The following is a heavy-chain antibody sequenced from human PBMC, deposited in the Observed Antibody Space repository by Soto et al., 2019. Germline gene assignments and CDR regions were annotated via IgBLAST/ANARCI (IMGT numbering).Heavy chain of an antibody. V-gene: IGHV3-21*01. CDR1: GFTFSSYS. CDR2: ISSSSSYI. Sequence: KPGGSLRLSCAASGFTFSSYSMNWVRQAPGKGLEWVSSISSSSSYIYYADSVKGRFTISRDNAKNSLYLQMNSLRAEDTAVYYCAGVIRESPYYYYGMDVWGQGTTVTVSS. D-gene: IGHD2-21*01. J-gene: IGHJ6*02. CDR3: AGVIRESPYYYYGMDV.